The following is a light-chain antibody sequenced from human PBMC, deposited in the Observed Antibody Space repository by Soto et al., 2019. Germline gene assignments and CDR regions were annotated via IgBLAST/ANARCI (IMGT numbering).Light chain of an antibody. V-gene: IGKV3-11*01. Sequence: EIVLTQSPATLSLSPGERATLSCRASQSVSSLLAWYQQKPDQAPRLLIYDASNRATGIPARFSGSGSGTDFNLTISSLEPEDFAIYYCHQRSNWPPSFGPGTTVDI. CDR1: QSVSSL. CDR2: DAS. J-gene: IGKJ3*01. CDR3: HQRSNWPPS.